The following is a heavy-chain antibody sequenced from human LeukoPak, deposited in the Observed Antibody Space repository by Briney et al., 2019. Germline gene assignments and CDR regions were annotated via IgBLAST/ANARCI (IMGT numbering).Heavy chain of an antibody. D-gene: IGHD3-22*01. V-gene: IGHV3-9*01. J-gene: IGHJ4*02. CDR2: ISWNSGSI. Sequence: HPGRSLRLSCAVSGFTFDDYAMHWVRQAPGKGLEWVSGISWNSGSIGYADSVKGRFTISRDNAKNSLYLQMNSLRTEGTAFYYCVKDLDSSGYYPDYWGQGTLVTVSS. CDR3: VKDLDSSGYYPDY. CDR1: GFTFDDYA.